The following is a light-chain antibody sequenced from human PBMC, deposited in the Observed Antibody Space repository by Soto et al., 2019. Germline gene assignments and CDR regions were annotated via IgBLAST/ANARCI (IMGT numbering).Light chain of an antibody. CDR1: QSVSRN. V-gene: IGKV3-11*01. Sequence: EIVLTQSPATLSASPGERATLSCRASQSVSRNLAWYQQKPGQAPRFLIYDASNRASGIPARFSGSGSGTDFTLTISSLEPEDSAVYYCQQRSNWPPTFGGGTKVDI. CDR3: QQRSNWPPT. J-gene: IGKJ4*01. CDR2: DAS.